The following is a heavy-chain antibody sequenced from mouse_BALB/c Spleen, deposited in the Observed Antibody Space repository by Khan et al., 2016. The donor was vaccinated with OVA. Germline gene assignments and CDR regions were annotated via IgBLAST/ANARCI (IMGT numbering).Heavy chain of an antibody. CDR2: INSNGGTS. D-gene: IGHD2-14*01. V-gene: IGHV5-6-3*01. CDR1: GFTFSGYG. CDR3: AGDYCRNDEGYWYFDD. J-gene: IGHJ1*01. Sequence: EVELVESGGGLVQPGGSLKLSCAASGFTFSGYGMSWVRQTPDKRLELVATINSNGGTSYYPDSVKGRFTISRDNAKNTLHLQMSSLKSEDTAMYYCAGDYCRNDEGYWYFDDWGAGTTVTVS.